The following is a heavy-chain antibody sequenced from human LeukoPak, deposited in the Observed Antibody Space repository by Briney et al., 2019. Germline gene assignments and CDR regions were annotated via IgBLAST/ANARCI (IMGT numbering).Heavy chain of an antibody. V-gene: IGHV3-7*01. D-gene: IGHD4-17*01. CDR2: LKQDGSEI. J-gene: IGHJ4*02. CDR1: GFTFGSYG. CDR3: ATIEAVRFHY. Sequence: GGSLRLSCAASGFTFGSYGMNWVRQAPGKGREWVGNLKQDGSEIYYLDSVKGRFTISRDNTKNSLYLQMNSLRAEDTAVYYCATIEAVRFHYWGQGTLVTVSS.